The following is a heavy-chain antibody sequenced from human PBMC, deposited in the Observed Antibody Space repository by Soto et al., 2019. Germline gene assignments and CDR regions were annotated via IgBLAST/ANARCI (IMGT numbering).Heavy chain of an antibody. J-gene: IGHJ4*02. D-gene: IGHD3-3*01. V-gene: IGHV3-23*01. Sequence: EVQLLESGGGLVQPGGSLRLSCAASGFRFSSKAMSWVRQAPGKGLEWDSIISGSGSSTYYTDSLKGRFTISRDNSKNMVYLEMNYLRAEDTAVYYCAKEIGFQCVDFGASGFDYWGQGSLVSVSS. CDR1: GFRFSSKA. CDR3: AKEIGFQCVDFGASGFDY. CDR2: ISGSGSST.